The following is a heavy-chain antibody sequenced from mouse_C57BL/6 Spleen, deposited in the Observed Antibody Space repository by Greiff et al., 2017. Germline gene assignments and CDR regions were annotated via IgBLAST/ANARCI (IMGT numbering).Heavy chain of an antibody. J-gene: IGHJ3*01. CDR3: AREEYDGAWFAY. D-gene: IGHD2-12*01. Sequence: QVQLQPGAELVRPGSSVKLSCKASGYTFTSYWMHWVKQRPIQGLEWIGNIDPSDSETHYNQKFKDKATLTVDKSSSTAYMQLSSLTSEDSAVYYCAREEYDGAWFAYGGQGTLVTVSA. V-gene: IGHV1-52*01. CDR1: GYTFTSYW. CDR2: IDPSDSET.